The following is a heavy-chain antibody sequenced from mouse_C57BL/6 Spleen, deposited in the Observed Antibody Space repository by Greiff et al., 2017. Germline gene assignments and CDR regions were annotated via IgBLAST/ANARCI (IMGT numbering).Heavy chain of an antibody. CDR1: GYTFTDYY. J-gene: IGHJ3*01. CDR2: INPNNGGT. Sequence: EVQLQQSGPELVKPGASVKISCKASGYTFTDYYMNWVKQSHGKSLEWIGDINPNNGGTSYNQKFKGKATLTVDKSSSTAYMELRSLTSEDSAVYYCARLYEGNWFAYWGQGTLVTVSA. CDR3: ARLYEGNWFAY. D-gene: IGHD2-3*01. V-gene: IGHV1-26*01.